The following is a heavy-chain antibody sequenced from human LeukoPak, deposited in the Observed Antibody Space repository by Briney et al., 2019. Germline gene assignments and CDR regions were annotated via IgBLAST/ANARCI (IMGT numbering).Heavy chain of an antibody. CDR3: ARRLTQYDCFDP. D-gene: IGHD2-2*01. Sequence: SQTLSLTCAISGDSVSSDSAAWNWIRRSSSRGLEWLGRTYYRSKWYNDYAVSVKSRITVNPDTSKNQFSLHLNSVTPEDTAVYYCARRLTQYDCFDPWGQGILVTVSS. CDR1: GDSVSSDSAA. V-gene: IGHV6-1*01. J-gene: IGHJ5*02. CDR2: TYYRSKWYN.